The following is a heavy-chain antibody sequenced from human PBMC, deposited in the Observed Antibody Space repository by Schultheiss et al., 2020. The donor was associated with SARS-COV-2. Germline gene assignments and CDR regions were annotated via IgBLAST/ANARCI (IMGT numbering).Heavy chain of an antibody. CDR2: ISSSGSTI. Sequence: GGSLRLSCAASGFTFSSYWMSWVRQAPGKGLEWVSYISSSGSTIYYADSVKGRFTISRDNAKNSLYLQMNSLRAEDTAVYYCARRGYCSSTSCYDYYGMDVWGQGTTVTVSS. D-gene: IGHD2-2*01. CDR3: ARRGYCSSTSCYDYYGMDV. J-gene: IGHJ6*02. CDR1: GFTFSSYW. V-gene: IGHV3-48*04.